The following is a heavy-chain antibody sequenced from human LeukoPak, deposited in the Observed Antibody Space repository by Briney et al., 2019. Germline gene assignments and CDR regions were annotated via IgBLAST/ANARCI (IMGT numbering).Heavy chain of an antibody. CDR1: GGSISSHY. Sequence: PSETLSLTCTVSGGSISSHYWSWIRQPPGKGLEWIGYIYYSGSTNYNPSLKSRVTISVDTSKNQFSLKLSSVTAADTAVYYCARGTLVEMGPQDYWGQGTLVTVSS. CDR3: ARGTLVEMGPQDY. CDR2: IYYSGST. J-gene: IGHJ4*02. D-gene: IGHD5-24*01. V-gene: IGHV4-59*11.